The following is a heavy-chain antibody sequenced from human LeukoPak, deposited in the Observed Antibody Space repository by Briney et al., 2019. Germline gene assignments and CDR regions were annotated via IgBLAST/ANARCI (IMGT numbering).Heavy chain of an antibody. Sequence: SETLSLTCTVSGGSISSGGYYWSWIRQHPGKGLEWIGYTYYSGSTYYNPSLKSRVTISVDTSKNQFSLKLSSVTAADTAVYYCAREAMKGGGVRWGQGTMVTVSS. J-gene: IGHJ3*01. CDR2: TYYSGST. CDR3: AREAMKGGGVR. D-gene: IGHD2-2*01. CDR1: GGSISSGGYY. V-gene: IGHV4-31*03.